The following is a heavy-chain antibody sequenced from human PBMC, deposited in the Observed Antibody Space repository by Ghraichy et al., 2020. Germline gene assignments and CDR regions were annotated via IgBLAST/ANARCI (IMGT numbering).Heavy chain of an antibody. CDR3: TTDISKGQSGYDPKTFYD. Sequence: GGSLRLSCAASGFIFSNTWMNWVRQAPGKGLEWVGRIKHKVDGETTDYSAPVKGRFTVSRDDSKNTLYLQMNSLKTEDTAVYYCTTDISKGQSGYDPKTFYDCGRGTLVTVSS. D-gene: IGHD5-12*01. CDR2: IKHKVDGETT. CDR1: GFIFSNTW. J-gene: IGHJ4*02. V-gene: IGHV3-15*01.